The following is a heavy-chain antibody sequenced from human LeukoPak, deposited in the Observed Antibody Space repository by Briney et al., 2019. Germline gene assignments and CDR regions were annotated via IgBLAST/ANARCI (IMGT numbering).Heavy chain of an antibody. Sequence: GESLKISCKGSGYSLTNYWIGWVRQMPGKGLEWMGIIYPRDSGTRYSPSFQGQVTISADKSINTAYLQWSSLKASDTAMYYCATRGVQPSGGFDIWGQGTMVTVSS. CDR3: ATRGVQPSGGFDI. CDR2: IYPRDSGT. D-gene: IGHD3-10*01. J-gene: IGHJ3*02. CDR1: GYSLTNYW. V-gene: IGHV5-51*01.